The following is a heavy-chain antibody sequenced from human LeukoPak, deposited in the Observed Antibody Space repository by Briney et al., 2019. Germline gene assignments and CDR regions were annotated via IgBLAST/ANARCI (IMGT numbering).Heavy chain of an antibody. CDR1: GGTFSSYA. Sequence: ASVKVSCKASGGTFSSYAISWVRQAPGQGLEWMGGIIPIFGTANYAQKFQGRVTITADKSTSTAYMELSSLRSEDTAVYYCARAGRGYSYGSHAFDIWGQGTMVTVSS. CDR3: ARAGRGYSYGSHAFDI. J-gene: IGHJ3*02. CDR2: IIPIFGTA. D-gene: IGHD5-18*01. V-gene: IGHV1-69*06.